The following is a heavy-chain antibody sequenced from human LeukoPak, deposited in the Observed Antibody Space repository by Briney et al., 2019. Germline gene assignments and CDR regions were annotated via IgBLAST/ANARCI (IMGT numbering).Heavy chain of an antibody. J-gene: IGHJ4*02. CDR2: LSANGGDT. Sequence: GGSLRLSCAASGFTFSTYAMSWVRQAPGKGLEWVSALSANGGDTYYADSVKGRFTISRDNSKKTLYLQMSGLIAEDTAVYYCAKGLCPSDYWDYWGQGTLVTVSS. CDR3: AKGLCPSDYWDY. V-gene: IGHV3-23*01. CDR1: GFTFSTYA. D-gene: IGHD2/OR15-2a*01.